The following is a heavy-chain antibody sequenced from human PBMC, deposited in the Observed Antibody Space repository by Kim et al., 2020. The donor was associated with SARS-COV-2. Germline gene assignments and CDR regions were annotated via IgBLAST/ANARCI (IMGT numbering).Heavy chain of an antibody. D-gene: IGHD3-22*01. Sequence: GGSLRLSCVASGFTFDTYAMSWVRQAPGKGLEWVSVITGNGINKFFADSVRGRFTISGDNSKNTLFLQMNSLRDEDTALYYCAKMVVMDGYNYYYYYGMDVWGQGTTVTVSS. CDR1: GFTFDTYA. CDR3: AKMVVMDGYNYYYYYGMDV. V-gene: IGHV3-23*01. J-gene: IGHJ6*02. CDR2: ITGNGINK.